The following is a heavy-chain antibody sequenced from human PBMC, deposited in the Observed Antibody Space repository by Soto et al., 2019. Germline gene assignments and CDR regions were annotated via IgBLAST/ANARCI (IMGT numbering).Heavy chain of an antibody. Sequence: PGKGLEWIGYIYYSGSTYYNPSLKSRVTISVDTSKSQFSLKLSSVTAADTAVYYCARGETTTVTTGGYCFDYWGQGTLVSVSS. D-gene: IGHD4-17*01. CDR2: IYYSGST. V-gene: IGHV4-31*02. J-gene: IGHJ4*02. CDR3: ARGETTTVTTGGYCFDY.